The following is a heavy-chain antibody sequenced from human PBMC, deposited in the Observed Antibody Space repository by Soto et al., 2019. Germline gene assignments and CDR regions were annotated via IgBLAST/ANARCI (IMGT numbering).Heavy chain of an antibody. V-gene: IGHV1-2*02. CDR1: GYPFTAYY. D-gene: IGHD3-22*01. Sequence: DSVKVSCKASGYPFTAYYIHWVRQAPGQGLEWMGWINPDSGATNYAQKFQGSITMTRDTSVSTAYMELSRLRSDDTAVYYCARDMIVVVDDAFDIWGQGTMVTVSS. J-gene: IGHJ3*02. CDR3: ARDMIVVVDDAFDI. CDR2: INPDSGAT.